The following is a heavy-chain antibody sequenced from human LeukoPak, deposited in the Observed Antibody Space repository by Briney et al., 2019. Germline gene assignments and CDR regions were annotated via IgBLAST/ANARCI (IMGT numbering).Heavy chain of an antibody. CDR1: RFTFSSYW. V-gene: IGHV3-7*01. CDR2: INQDGGEK. D-gene: IGHD4-17*01. CDR3: ATDSHGYFDY. J-gene: IGHJ4*02. Sequence: GGSLRLSCAASRFTFSSYWMSWVRQAPGKGLEWVADINQDGGEKYYVDSVKGRFTISRDNAKNSLYLQMNSLRAEDAAVYYCATDSHGYFDYWGQGTLVTVSS.